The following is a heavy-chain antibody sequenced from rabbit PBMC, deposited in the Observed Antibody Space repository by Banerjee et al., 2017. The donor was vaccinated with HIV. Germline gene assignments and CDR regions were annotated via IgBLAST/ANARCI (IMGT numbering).Heavy chain of an antibody. CDR1: GFSFSSGYD. CDR2: IATSSSGST. V-gene: IGHV1S40*01. D-gene: IGHD6-1*01. J-gene: IGHJ4*01. Sequence: QSLEESGGDLVKPGASLTLPCTVSGFSFSSGYDMCWVRPAPGKGLEWIADIATSSSGSTYYASWAKGRFTISKTSSTAVTLQMTSLAAADTATYFCARGRAYWAYAYAGYDYAFNLWGPAPSSPS. CDR3: ARGRAYWAYAYAGYDYAFNL.